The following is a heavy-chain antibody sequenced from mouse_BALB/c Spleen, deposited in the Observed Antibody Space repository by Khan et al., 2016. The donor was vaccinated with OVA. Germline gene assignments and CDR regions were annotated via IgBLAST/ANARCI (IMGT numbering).Heavy chain of an antibody. CDR1: GYTFTSYD. J-gene: IGHJ4*01. V-gene: IGHV1S56*01. Sequence: QVQLKQSGPELVKPGALVKISCKASGYTFTSYDINWVKQRPGQGLEWIGLIYPGDGPTKYNEKFKGRATLTAVKSSSTAYMQHSSLTSENSAVYFGASEGLRGVALDCWGQGTSVTVSA. CDR3: ASEGLRGVALDC. CDR2: IYPGDGPT. D-gene: IGHD2-4*01.